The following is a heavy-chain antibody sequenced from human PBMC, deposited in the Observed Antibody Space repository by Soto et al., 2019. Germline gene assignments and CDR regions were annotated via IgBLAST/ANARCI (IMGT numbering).Heavy chain of an antibody. CDR1: GFTFSSCG. J-gene: IGHJ4*02. D-gene: IGHD6-13*01. CDR3: ARGRSSSWSIDY. V-gene: IGHV3-30*03. CDR2: ISKDGSKE. Sequence: QVQLVESGGGVVQPGRSLRLSCATSGFTFSSCGMHWVRQAPGKGLEWVSIISKDGSKEYYADSVEGRFTISRDNSKKTLYLQMNSLGAEDTAVYYCARGRSSSWSIDYWGQGTLVTVSS.